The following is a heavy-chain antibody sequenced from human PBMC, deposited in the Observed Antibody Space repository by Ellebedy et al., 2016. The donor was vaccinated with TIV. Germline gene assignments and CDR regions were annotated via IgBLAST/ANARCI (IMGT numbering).Heavy chain of an antibody. D-gene: IGHD1-26*01. CDR2: IIPIVVIP. J-gene: IGHJ3*02. CDR1: GGTFSSYA. V-gene: IGHV1-69*04. CDR3: AKISRWEAFDI. Sequence: SVKVSXKASGGTFSSYAISWVRQAPGQGLEWMGRIIPIVVIPDYAQKFQGRVTITADKSTSTAYMELSSLKFEDTAIYYCAKISRWEAFDIWGQGTMVIVSS.